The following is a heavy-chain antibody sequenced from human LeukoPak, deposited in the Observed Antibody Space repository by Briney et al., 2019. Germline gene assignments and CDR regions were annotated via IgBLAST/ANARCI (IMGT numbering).Heavy chain of an antibody. D-gene: IGHD6-19*01. CDR3: ARGRVYGLGSSGSEYFQH. V-gene: IGHV1-2*02. Sequence: GASVKVSLNASGYTFTFYYMHWGRQAPAQGLEWMGGTTPNSGGTNYAQKFQGRVTMTRDTSISTAYMELSRLRSDDTAVYYCARGRVYGLGSSGSEYFQHWGQGTLVTVSS. J-gene: IGHJ1*01. CDR2: TTPNSGGT. CDR1: GYTFTFYY.